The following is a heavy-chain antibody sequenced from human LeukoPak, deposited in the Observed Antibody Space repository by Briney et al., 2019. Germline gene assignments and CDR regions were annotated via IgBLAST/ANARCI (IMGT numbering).Heavy chain of an antibody. CDR1: GFTFSSYG. V-gene: IGHV3-33*01. Sequence: GRSLRLSCAASGFTFSSYGMHWVRQAPGKGLEWVAVIWYDGSNKYYADSVKGRFTISRDNSKNTLYLQMNSLRAEGTAVYYCARGYGSGSYTGDYWGQGTLVTVSS. J-gene: IGHJ4*02. CDR2: IWYDGSNK. D-gene: IGHD3-10*01. CDR3: ARGYGSGSYTGDY.